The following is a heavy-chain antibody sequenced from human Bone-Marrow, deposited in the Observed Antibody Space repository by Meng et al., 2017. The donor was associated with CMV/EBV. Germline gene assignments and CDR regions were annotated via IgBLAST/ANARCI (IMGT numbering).Heavy chain of an antibody. Sequence: GSLRLSCAVSGGSIRSSNWWSWVRQPPGKGLEWIGEINHSGSTNYNPSLKSRVTISVDTSKNQFSLKLSSVTAADSAVYYCARFPRWSRFSSCLPHYYYYGMDVWGQGTTVTVSS. CDR1: GGSIRSSNW. CDR2: INHSGST. CDR3: ARFPRWSRFSSCLPHYYYYGMDV. J-gene: IGHJ6*02. V-gene: IGHV4-4*02. D-gene: IGHD6-6*01.